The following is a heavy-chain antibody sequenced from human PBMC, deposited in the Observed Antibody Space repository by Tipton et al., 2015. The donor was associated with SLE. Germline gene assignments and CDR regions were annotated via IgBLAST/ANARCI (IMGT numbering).Heavy chain of an antibody. V-gene: IGHV4-59*04. CDR1: GVSISSHY. Sequence: GLVKPSETLSLMCTVSGVSISSHYWTWIRQPPGKGLEWIGSIYHSGSTYYNPSLKSRVTISVDTSKNQFSLKLSSVTAADTAVYYCARRGLAYYYGSGRALDIWGQGTMVTVSS. CDR2: IYHSGST. D-gene: IGHD3-10*01. CDR3: ARRGLAYYYGSGRALDI. J-gene: IGHJ3*02.